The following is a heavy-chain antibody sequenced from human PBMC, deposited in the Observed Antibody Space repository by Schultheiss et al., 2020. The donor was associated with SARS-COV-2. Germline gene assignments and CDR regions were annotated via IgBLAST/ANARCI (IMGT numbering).Heavy chain of an antibody. CDR2: IYYSGST. CDR1: GGSISSYY. CDR3: ARAPDYGDYVRDYYYYYGMDV. Sequence: SETLSLTCTVSGGSISSYYWSWIRQPPGKGLEWIGYIYYSGSTNYNPSLKSRVTILVDTSKNQFSLKLSSVTAADTAVYYCARAPDYGDYVRDYYYYYGMDVWGQGTTVTVSS. D-gene: IGHD4-17*01. J-gene: IGHJ6*02. V-gene: IGHV4-59*01.